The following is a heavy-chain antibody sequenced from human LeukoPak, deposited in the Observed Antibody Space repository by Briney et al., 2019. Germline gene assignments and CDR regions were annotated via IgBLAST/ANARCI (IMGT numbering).Heavy chain of an antibody. V-gene: IGHV1-69*05. CDR2: IIPIFGKE. J-gene: IGHJ3*02. D-gene: IGHD2-2*01. Sequence: ASVKVSCKVSGDTFSSYSISWVRHARAQGLEWMRGIIPIFGKEHYAQELQGRDTITTDVHTSTLYVAQRSVISEDAPVYYCARVKASHRQDAFDIWGQGTMVTVSS. CDR1: GDTFSSYS. CDR3: ARVKASHRQDAFDI.